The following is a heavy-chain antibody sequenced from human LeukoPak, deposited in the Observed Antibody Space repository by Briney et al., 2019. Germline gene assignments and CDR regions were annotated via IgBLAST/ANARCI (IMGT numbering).Heavy chain of an antibody. CDR2: IDWDDEK. J-gene: IGHJ4*02. V-gene: IGHV2-70*04. D-gene: IGHD4-11*01. CDR3: ARHSNYDYYFGN. CDR1: GFSLSTTGMR. Sequence: SGPTLVKPTQTLTLTCTFSGFSLSTTGMRVSWIRQPPGKALEWLARIDWDDEKFYRASLKTRLTIAKDTSKNQVVLTVTNVDPVDTATYYCARHSNYDYYFGNWGQGALVSVSS.